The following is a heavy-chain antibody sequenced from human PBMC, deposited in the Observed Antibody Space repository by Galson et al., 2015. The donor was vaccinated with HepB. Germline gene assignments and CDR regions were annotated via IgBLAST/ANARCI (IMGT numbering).Heavy chain of an antibody. V-gene: IGHV5-51*03. Sequence: QSGAEVTKPGESLKISCKGSGSSFTSYWIGWVRQMPGKGLEWMGIIYPGDSDTRYSPSFQGQVTISADKSISTAYLQWSSLKASDTAMYYCARLLRPIVVPAAIDGYYYYMDVWGKGTTVTVSS. CDR2: IYPGDSDT. D-gene: IGHD2-2*01. CDR1: GSSFTSYW. J-gene: IGHJ6*03. CDR3: ARLLRPIVVPAAIDGYYYYMDV.